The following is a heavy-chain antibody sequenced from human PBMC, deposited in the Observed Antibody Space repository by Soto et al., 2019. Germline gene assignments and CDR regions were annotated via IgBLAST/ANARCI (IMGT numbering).Heavy chain of an antibody. Sequence: QVQLEQSGPEVKRPGTSVKVSCKPSGGAFGRYSVSWVRQAPGQGLEWIGGVIPVFNTSNYSLKFQGRVAIFADLSTSSVFMELRSLRSEDTALYYCARGDEMTAVTIFEYWGQGTLVTVSS. CDR3: ARGDEMTAVTIFEY. CDR2: VIPVFNTS. J-gene: IGHJ4*02. V-gene: IGHV1-69*01. D-gene: IGHD4-17*01. CDR1: GGAFGRYS.